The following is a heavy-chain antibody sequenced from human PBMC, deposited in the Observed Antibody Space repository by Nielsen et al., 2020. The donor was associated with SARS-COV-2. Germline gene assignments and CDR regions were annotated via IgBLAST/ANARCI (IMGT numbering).Heavy chain of an antibody. D-gene: IGHD6-19*01. Sequence: SETLSLTCAVYGGSFSGYYWNWIRQPPGKGLEWIGEINHSGSTNYNPSLKSRVTISVDTSKNQFSLKLSSVTAADTAVYYCARRREVGAGTGCDYWGQGTLVTVSS. CDR1: GGSFSGYY. CDR3: ARRREVGAGTGCDY. V-gene: IGHV4-34*01. J-gene: IGHJ4*02. CDR2: INHSGST.